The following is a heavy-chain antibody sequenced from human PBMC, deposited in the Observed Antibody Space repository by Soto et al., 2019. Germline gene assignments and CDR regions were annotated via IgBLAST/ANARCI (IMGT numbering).Heavy chain of an antibody. J-gene: IGHJ4*02. Sequence: GGSLRLSCAASGFTFSSYAMSWVRQAPGKGLEWVSAISGSGGSTYYADSVKGRFTISRDNSKNTLYLQMNSLRAEDTAVYYCAKDGLNTVTTALDYWGQGTLVTVSS. CDR1: GFTFSSYA. V-gene: IGHV3-23*01. CDR3: AKDGLNTVTTALDY. CDR2: ISGSGGST. D-gene: IGHD4-17*01.